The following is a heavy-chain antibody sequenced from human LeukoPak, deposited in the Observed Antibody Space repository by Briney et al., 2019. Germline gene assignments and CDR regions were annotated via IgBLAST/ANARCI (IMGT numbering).Heavy chain of an antibody. Sequence: ASVKVSCKAARYTFSSYDINWVRQAPGQGLEWMGWMNPDSGNTGYEQKFQGRVTMTRNTSISKAYMELGGLSSDDTAVYFCARGSHRGYCISSDCYTVDYWGQGTLVSVSS. D-gene: IGHD2-2*02. J-gene: IGHJ4*02. CDR3: ARGSHRGYCISSDCYTVDY. CDR2: MNPDSGNT. V-gene: IGHV1-8*01. CDR1: RYTFSSYD.